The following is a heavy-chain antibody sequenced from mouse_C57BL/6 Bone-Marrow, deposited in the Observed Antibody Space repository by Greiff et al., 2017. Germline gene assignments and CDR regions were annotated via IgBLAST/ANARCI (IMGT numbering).Heavy chain of an antibody. CDR1: GYTFTSYW. V-gene: IGHV1-59*01. D-gene: IGHD2-1*01. Sequence: QVQLQQPGAELVRPGTSVKLSCKASGYTFTSYWMHWVKQRPGQGLEWIGVIDPSDCYTNYNQKFKGKATLTVDTSSSTAYMQLSSLTSEDSAVYYCASNYPSWFAYWGQGTLVTVSA. CDR3: ASNYPSWFAY. CDR2: IDPSDCYT. J-gene: IGHJ3*01.